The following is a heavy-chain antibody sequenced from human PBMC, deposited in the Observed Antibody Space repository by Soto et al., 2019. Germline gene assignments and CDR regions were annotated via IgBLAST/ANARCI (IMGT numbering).Heavy chain of an antibody. CDR1: GFTFDDYA. V-gene: IGHV3-9*01. CDR3: AIDRNNHFGIGGAFDI. D-gene: IGHD3-10*01. Sequence: EVQLVESGGGLVQPGRSLRLSCAASGFTFDDYAMHWVRKAPGKGLEWVSGISWNSGSIGYADSVKGRFTISRDNAKNSLYLQMNSLRAEDTALYYCAIDRNNHFGIGGAFDIWGQGTMVTVSS. J-gene: IGHJ3*02. CDR2: ISWNSGSI.